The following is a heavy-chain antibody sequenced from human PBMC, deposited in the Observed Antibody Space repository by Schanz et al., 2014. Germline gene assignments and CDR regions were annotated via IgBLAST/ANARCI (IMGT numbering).Heavy chain of an antibody. CDR2: ISGSGGST. CDR3: ARESSNDIVLVPGAVFDH. J-gene: IGHJ4*02. CDR1: GFTFSSYS. V-gene: IGHV3-23*01. Sequence: EVQLLESGGGLVQPGGSLRLSCTASGFTFSSYSMNWVRQAPGKGLEWVSAISGSGGSTYYADSVKGRFTISRDNAKNSLFLQMNSLRDEDTAVYYCARESSNDIVLVPGAVFDHWGQGILVTVSS. D-gene: IGHD2-2*01.